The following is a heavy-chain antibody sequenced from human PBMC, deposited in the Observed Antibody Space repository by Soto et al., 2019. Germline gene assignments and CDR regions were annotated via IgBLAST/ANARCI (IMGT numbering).Heavy chain of an antibody. V-gene: IGHV4-59*08. D-gene: IGHD3-9*01. CDR1: GGSISSYY. CDR3: ARLETYYVILTVYYSYYGMDV. J-gene: IGHJ6*02. Sequence: SETLSLACTVSGGSISSYYWSWIRLPPGKGLEWIGYIYYSGSTNYNPSLKSRVTISVDTSKNQFSLKLSSVTAADTAVYYCARLETYYVILTVYYSYYGMDVWGQATTVTVSS. CDR2: IYYSGST.